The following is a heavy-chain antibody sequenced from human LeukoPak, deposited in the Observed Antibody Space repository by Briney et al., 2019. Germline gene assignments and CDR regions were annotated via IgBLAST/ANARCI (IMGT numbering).Heavy chain of an antibody. CDR3: ASTSDFWSGHDAFDI. CDR1: GFTFDDYA. D-gene: IGHD3-3*01. Sequence: GGSLRLSCAASGFTFDDYAMHWVRQAPGKGLEWVSGISWNSGSIGYADSVKGRFTISRDNAKNSLYLQMNSLRAEDTAVYYCASTSDFWSGHDAFDIWGQGTMVTVSS. J-gene: IGHJ3*02. CDR2: ISWNSGSI. V-gene: IGHV3-9*01.